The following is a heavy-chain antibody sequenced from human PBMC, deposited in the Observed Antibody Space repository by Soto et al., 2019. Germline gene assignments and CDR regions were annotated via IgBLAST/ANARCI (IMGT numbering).Heavy chain of an antibody. J-gene: IGHJ4*02. CDR1: GFTFSSYA. Sequence: GGSLRLSCAASGFTFSSYAMHWVRQAPGKGLEWVAVISYDGSNKYYADSVKGRFTISRDNSKNTLYLQMNSLRAEDTAVYYCARDYPFPSITAAGVFDYWGQGTLVTVSS. CDR3: ARDYPFPSITAAGVFDY. D-gene: IGHD6-13*01. CDR2: ISYDGSNK. V-gene: IGHV3-30-3*01.